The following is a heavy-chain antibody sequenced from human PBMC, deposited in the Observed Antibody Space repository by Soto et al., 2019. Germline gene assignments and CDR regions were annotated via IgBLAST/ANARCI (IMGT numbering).Heavy chain of an antibody. V-gene: IGHV1-18*01. Sequence: ASVKVSCKASGYALTSYGISWVRQAPGQGLEWMGWISAYNGNTNYAQKLQGRVTMTTDTSTSTAYMELRSLRSDDTAVYNCARDRGYSGYGDYWGQGTLVTVSS. CDR2: ISAYNGNT. D-gene: IGHD5-12*01. J-gene: IGHJ4*02. CDR1: GYALTSYG. CDR3: ARDRGYSGYGDY.